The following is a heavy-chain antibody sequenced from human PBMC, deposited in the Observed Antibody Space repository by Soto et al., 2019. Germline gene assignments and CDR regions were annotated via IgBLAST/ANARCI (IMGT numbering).Heavy chain of an antibody. CDR2: ISGYNGNT. J-gene: IGHJ4*02. CDR3: ARAGRYYGGDVDY. CDR1: GYAFTNYG. D-gene: IGHD2-21*02. V-gene: IGHV1-18*01. Sequence: QVQLVQSGAEVKKPGASVKVSCKASGYAFTNYGISWVRQPPGQGLELMGWISGYNGNTNYAQNLQGRVTMTTDTSSNTAYMGLTSLRSDDTAVYYCARAGRYYGGDVDYWGQGTLVTVSS.